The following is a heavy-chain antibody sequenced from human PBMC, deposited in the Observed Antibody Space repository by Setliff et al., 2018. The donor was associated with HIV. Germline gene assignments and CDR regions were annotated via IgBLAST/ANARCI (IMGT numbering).Heavy chain of an antibody. V-gene: IGHV4-39*01. CDR1: GGSISSNNYY. CDR3: ARQGLVLVPASIDWRLPPSPIDY. Sequence: LTCTVSGGSISSNNYYWGWVRQPPGKGLEWIASIYYSGSTYYNPSLKSRITISVDTSKNQFSLRLSSVTAADTAVYYCARQGLVLVPASIDWRLPPSPIDYWGQGALVTVSS. D-gene: IGHD2-2*01. CDR2: IYYSGST. J-gene: IGHJ4*02.